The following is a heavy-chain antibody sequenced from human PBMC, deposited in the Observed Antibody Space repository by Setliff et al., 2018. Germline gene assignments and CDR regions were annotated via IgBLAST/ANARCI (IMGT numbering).Heavy chain of an antibody. CDR1: GWTFSSSA. CDR3: ARDADNYDSSGYYYAPEL. CDR2: ISGYTGKT. J-gene: IGHJ4*02. D-gene: IGHD3-22*01. Sequence: PGASVKVSCKTSGWTFSSSAFSWVRQAPGQGLEWMGWISGYTGKTYYAPKLEGRVTLTTDTSTTTTYMELRNLRSDGTAVYYCARDADNYDSSGYYYAPELWGQGTTVTVSS. V-gene: IGHV1-18*01.